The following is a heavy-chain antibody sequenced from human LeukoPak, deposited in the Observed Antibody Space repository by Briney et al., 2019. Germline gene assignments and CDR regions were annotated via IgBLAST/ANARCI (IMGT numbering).Heavy chain of an antibody. Sequence: GGSLRLSCAASGFTFSNSWMSWVRQAPGKGLESVAHITPDGSGKYSVDSVKGRFTISRDNAKNSLYLQMHGRGAEDTAVYYCARHLGRDYWGQGTLVTVSS. D-gene: IGHD7-27*01. CDR3: ARHLGRDY. CDR1: GFTFSNSW. V-gene: IGHV3-7*05. CDR2: ITPDGSGK. J-gene: IGHJ4*02.